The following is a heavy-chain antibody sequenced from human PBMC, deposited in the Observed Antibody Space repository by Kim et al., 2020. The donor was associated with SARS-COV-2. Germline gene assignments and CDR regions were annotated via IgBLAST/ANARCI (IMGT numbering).Heavy chain of an antibody. D-gene: IGHD3-10*01. Sequence: RYTISRDKSKNTLYLQMNSLRAEDTAVYYCARDPGWFGELVIKYYYGMDVWGQGTTVTVSS. CDR3: ARDPGWFGELVIKYYYGMDV. V-gene: IGHV3-30*01. J-gene: IGHJ6*02.